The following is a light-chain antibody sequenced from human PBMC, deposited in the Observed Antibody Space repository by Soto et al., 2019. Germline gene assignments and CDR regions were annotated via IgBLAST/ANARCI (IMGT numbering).Light chain of an antibody. CDR2: DAS. CDR3: QQYNSYPMYT. J-gene: IGKJ2*01. Sequence: DIQMTQSPSTLSASVGDRVTITCRASQSISSWLAWYQQKPGKAPKLLIYDASSLESGVPSRFSGSGSGTEFTLTISSLQPDDVLTDYCQQYNSYPMYTFGQGTKLEIK. V-gene: IGKV1-5*01. CDR1: QSISSW.